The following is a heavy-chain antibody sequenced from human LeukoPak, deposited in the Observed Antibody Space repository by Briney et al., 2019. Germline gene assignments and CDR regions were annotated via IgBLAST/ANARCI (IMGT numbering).Heavy chain of an antibody. CDR3: ARAQPRWLQSSPHFDY. J-gene: IGHJ4*02. Sequence: ASVKVSCKASGYTFTGYYMHWVRQAPGQGLEWMGWINPNSGGTNYAQKFQGRVTMTRDTSISTAYMELGRLRSDDTAVYYCARAQPRWLQSSPHFDYWGQGTLVTVSS. CDR2: INPNSGGT. V-gene: IGHV1-2*02. CDR1: GYTFTGYY. D-gene: IGHD5-24*01.